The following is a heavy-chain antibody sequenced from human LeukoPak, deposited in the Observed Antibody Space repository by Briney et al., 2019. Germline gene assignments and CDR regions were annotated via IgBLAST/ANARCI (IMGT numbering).Heavy chain of an antibody. J-gene: IGHJ4*02. CDR2: IFPILGFT. CDR3: AREIGRGPYYFDY. V-gene: IGHV1-69*10. CDR1: GGTFSNDA. Sequence: SVTVSCTASGGTFSNDAITWVRQAPGQGLEWMGRIFPILGFTNYPQRFEGKVTLTADKSTATAYMELSSLPSEGTAVYYCAREIGRGPYYFDYGAQGTLVTVSS. D-gene: IGHD2/OR15-2a*01.